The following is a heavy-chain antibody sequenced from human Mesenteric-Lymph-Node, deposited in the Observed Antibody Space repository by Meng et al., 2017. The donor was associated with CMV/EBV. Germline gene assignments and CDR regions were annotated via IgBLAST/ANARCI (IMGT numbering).Heavy chain of an antibody. D-gene: IGHD1-20*01. CDR3: AREVTGTTFDY. CDR1: GFTFNGYY. J-gene: IGHJ4*02. CDR2: ISGIMSST. V-gene: IGHV3-11*06. Sequence: YGFTFNGYYISLIRQAPGKGLEWVSYISGIMSSTSYADSVKGRFTISRDNAKNSVYLQMNSLRAEDTAVYYCAREVTGTTFDYWGQGTLVTVSS.